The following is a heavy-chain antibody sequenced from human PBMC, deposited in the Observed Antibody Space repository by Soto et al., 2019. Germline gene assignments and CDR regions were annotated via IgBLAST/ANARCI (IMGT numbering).Heavy chain of an antibody. V-gene: IGHV4-34*01. CDR3: ARGQRFSDWFDP. D-gene: IGHD3-3*01. Sequence: SETLSLTCAVYGGSFSGYYWSWIRQPPGKGLEWIGEINHSGSTNYNPSLKSRVTISVDTSKNQFSLKPSSVTAADTAVYYCARGQRFSDWFDPWGQGTLVTVSS. CDR2: INHSGST. J-gene: IGHJ5*02. CDR1: GGSFSGYY.